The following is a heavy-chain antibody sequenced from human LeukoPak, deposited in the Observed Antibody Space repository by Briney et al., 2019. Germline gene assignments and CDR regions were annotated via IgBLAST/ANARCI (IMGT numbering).Heavy chain of an antibody. CDR1: GGSFSGYY. Sequence: SETLSLTCAVYGGSFSGYYWSWIRQPPGKGLEWIGEINHSGSTNYNPSLKSRVTISVDTSKNQFSLKLSSVTAADTAVYYCAREVVGSSWLGRNDAFDIWGQGTMVTVSS. V-gene: IGHV4-34*01. CDR2: INHSGST. D-gene: IGHD6-13*01. J-gene: IGHJ3*02. CDR3: AREVVGSSWLGRNDAFDI.